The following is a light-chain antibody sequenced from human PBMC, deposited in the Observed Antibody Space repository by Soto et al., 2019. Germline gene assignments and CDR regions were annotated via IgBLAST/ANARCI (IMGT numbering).Light chain of an antibody. Sequence: EIVLTQSPGTLSLSPGERATLSCRASQSVSSSYLAWYQQKPGQAPRLLIYDASSRATGIPDRFSGSGSGTEFTLTISRLEPEDFAVYYCQQYGSSFQWPFGQGTKVDIX. CDR3: QQYGSSFQWP. CDR1: QSVSSSY. J-gene: IGKJ1*01. CDR2: DAS. V-gene: IGKV3-20*01.